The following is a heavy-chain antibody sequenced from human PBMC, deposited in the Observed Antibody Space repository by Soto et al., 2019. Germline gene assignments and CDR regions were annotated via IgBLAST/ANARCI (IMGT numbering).Heavy chain of an antibody. CDR1: GGSISSGAYY. Sequence: QVQLQESGPGLVKPSQTLSLTCTVSGGSISSGAYYWTWIRQHPGKGLEWIGYIYYSGSTFDNTSLKSRVTISVDTSKNQFALKLSYVTAADTAVYYCARGLDIVATYFDYWGQGTLVTVSS. J-gene: IGHJ4*02. V-gene: IGHV4-31*03. CDR3: ARGLDIVATYFDY. D-gene: IGHD5-12*01. CDR2: IYYSGST.